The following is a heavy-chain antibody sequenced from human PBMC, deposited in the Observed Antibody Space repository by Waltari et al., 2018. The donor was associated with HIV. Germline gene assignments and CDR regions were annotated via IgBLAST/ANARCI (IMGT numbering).Heavy chain of an antibody. CDR3: ARGNNYGSGSYYRVDYYYGMDV. V-gene: IGHV3-13*01. J-gene: IGHJ6*02. CDR1: GFTFSSYD. D-gene: IGHD3-10*01. Sequence: EVQLVESGGGLVQPGGSLRLSCAASGFTFSSYDMHWVRQATGKGLEWVSAIGTAGDTYYPGSGKGRFTIPRENAKNSLYLQMNSLRAGDTAVYYCARGNNYGSGSYYRVDYYYGMDVWGQGTTVTVSS. CDR2: IGTAGDT.